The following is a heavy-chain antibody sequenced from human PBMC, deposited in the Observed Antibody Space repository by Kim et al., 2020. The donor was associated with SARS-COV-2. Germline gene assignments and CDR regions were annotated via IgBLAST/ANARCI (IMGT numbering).Heavy chain of an antibody. V-gene: IGHV4-4*02. CDR2: IYHSGST. CDR1: GGSISSSNW. Sequence: SETLSLTCAVSGGSISSSNWWSWVRQPPGKGLEWIGEIYHSGSTNYNPSLKSRVTISVDKSKNQFSLKLSSVTAADTAVYYCARSRGHWIRPAPRSLDYWGQGTLVTVSS. J-gene: IGHJ4*02. CDR3: ARSRGHWIRPAPRSLDY. D-gene: IGHD5-18*01.